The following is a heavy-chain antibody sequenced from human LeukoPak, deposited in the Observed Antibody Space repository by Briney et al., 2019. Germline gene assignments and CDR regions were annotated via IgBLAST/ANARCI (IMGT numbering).Heavy chain of an antibody. CDR1: GYTFTGYY. J-gene: IGHJ1*01. V-gene: IGHV1-2*02. CDR2: INPNSGGT. CDR3: AREWELLRKYLYH. D-gene: IGHD1-26*01. Sequence: ASVKVSCKASGYTFTGYYLHWVRQAPGQGLDWMGWINPNSGGTTYAQNFKGRVTMTWDTSISTAYMELSRLRSDDTAVYYCAREWELLRKYLYHWGQGSLVTVSS.